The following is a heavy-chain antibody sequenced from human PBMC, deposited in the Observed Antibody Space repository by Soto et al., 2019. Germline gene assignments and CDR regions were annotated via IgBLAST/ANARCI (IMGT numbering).Heavy chain of an antibody. J-gene: IGHJ4*02. CDR2: ITDSGGTT. V-gene: IGHV3-23*01. CDR3: APGAERTKVRLG. Sequence: XGSLILSGPAAGCTYSSYPMSWVRQAPGKGLEWVSTITDSGGTTYYADSVKGRFTISRDNSKNTQYLQMNSLRAEDTAVYYWAPGAERTKVRLGWGQGNLVTVSS. D-gene: IGHD1-7*01. CDR1: GCTYSSYP.